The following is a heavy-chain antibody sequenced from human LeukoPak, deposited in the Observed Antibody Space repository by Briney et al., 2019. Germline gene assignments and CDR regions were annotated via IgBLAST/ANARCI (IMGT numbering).Heavy chain of an antibody. J-gene: IGHJ1*01. D-gene: IGHD3-22*01. CDR2: FDPEDGET. CDR3: ATGYYYDSSGPSLYFQH. Sequence: ASVKVSCKVSGYTLTELSMHWVRQAPGKGLEWMGGFDPEDGETIYAQKFQGRVTMTEDTSTDTAYMELSSLRSEDTAVYYCATGYYYDSSGPSLYFQHWGQGTLVAVSS. CDR1: GYTLTELS. V-gene: IGHV1-24*01.